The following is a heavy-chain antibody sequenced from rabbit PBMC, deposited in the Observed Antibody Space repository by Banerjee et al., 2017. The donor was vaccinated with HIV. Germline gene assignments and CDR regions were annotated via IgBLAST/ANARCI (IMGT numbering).Heavy chain of an antibody. V-gene: IGHV1S45*01. J-gene: IGHJ6*01. D-gene: IGHD1-1*01. CDR1: GFSFSDRDV. Sequence: QEQLVESGGGLVKPEGSLTLTCKASGFSFSDRDVMCWVRQAPGKGLEWIACIDAGSSGFTYHASWAKGRFTISKTSSTTVTLQMTSLTAADTATYFCARDSSTSFSSYGMDLWGQGTLVTVS. CDR2: IDAGSSGFT. CDR3: ARDSSTSFSSYGMDL.